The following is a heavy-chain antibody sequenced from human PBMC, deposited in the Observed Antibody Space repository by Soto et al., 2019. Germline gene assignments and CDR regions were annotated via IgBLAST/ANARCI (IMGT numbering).Heavy chain of an antibody. CDR3: TRELSTESSAYYSFAY. CDR1: GYTFTAYG. V-gene: IGHV1-18*01. D-gene: IGHD3-22*01. CDR2: VSTNDDRT. J-gene: IGHJ4*02. Sequence: QVQLVQSGPEVKMPGASVKVSCKTSGYTFTAYGLAWLRQAPGQRPEWMGWVSTNDDRTNYAQKFQGRVTMTTDRSTTTTYMELSSLRADDTAVYYCTRELSTESSAYYSFAYWGQGTLVTVSS.